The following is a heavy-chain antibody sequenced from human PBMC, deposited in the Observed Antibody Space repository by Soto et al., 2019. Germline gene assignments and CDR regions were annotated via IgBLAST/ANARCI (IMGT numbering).Heavy chain of an antibody. CDR1: GFTVSTYG. V-gene: IGHV3-30*03. CDR2: ISRDGGTK. D-gene: IGHD2-8*02. CDR3: TGAVASGY. Sequence: QVQLVESGGGVVQPGRSLRLSCAVSGFTVSTYGMHWVRQAPGKGLEWVAVISRDGGTKYYADSVKGRFTISRDNSRNTLFLAMNSLSGDDMAVYYCTGAVASGYWGQGTLVTVSS. J-gene: IGHJ4*02.